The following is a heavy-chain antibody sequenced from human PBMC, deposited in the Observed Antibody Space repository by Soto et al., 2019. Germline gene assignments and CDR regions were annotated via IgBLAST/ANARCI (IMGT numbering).Heavy chain of an antibody. D-gene: IGHD6-13*01. CDR1: GGTFSNHA. CDR3: AREVAADGTFREDVFDI. J-gene: IGHJ3*02. CDR2: IIPIFSTT. V-gene: IGHV1-69*12. Sequence: QVHLVQSGAEVKKPGSSVKVSCKASGGTFSNHAINWVRQAPGQGLEWMGRIIPIFSTTNYAQKFQGRVTFTADESTITATMELSSLKHDDTAVYYCAREVAADGTFREDVFDIWGQGTLVTVSS.